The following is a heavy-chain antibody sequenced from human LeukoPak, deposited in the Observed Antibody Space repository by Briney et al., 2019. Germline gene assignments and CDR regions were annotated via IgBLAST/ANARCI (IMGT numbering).Heavy chain of an antibody. CDR1: GFTVSSNY. D-gene: IGHD1-26*01. V-gene: IGHV3-53*01. J-gene: IGHJ4*02. CDR2: IYSGGST. CDR3: ARGRYSGSSVRDY. Sequence: GGSLRLSCAASGFTVSSNYMSWVRQAPGKGLEWVSVIYSGGSTYYADSVKGRFTVSRDNSKNTLYLQMNSLRAEDTAVYYCARGRYSGSSVRDYWGQGTLVTVSS.